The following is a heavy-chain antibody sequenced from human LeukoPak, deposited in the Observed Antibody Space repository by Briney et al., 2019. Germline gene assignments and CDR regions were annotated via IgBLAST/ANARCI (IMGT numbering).Heavy chain of an antibody. CDR2: IYYSGST. V-gene: IGHV4-39*07. CDR3: ARRSVDTAWGYFDY. CDR1: GGSISSSSYY. Sequence: SETLSLTCTVSGGSISSSSYYWGWIRQPPGKGLEWIGSIYYSGSTYYNPSLKSRVTISVDTSKNQFSLKLSSVTAADTAVYYCARRSVDTAWGYFDYWGQGTLVTVSS. D-gene: IGHD5-18*01. J-gene: IGHJ4*02.